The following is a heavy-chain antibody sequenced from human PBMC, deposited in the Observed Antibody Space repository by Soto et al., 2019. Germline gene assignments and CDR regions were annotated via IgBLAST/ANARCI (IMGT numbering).Heavy chain of an antibody. CDR1: GGSISKFY. CDR2: VYATGTT. Sequence: SETLSLTCSVSGGSISKFYWSWIRKTAGKGLEWMGRVYATGTTDYNPSLRSRVAMSVDISKKTFSLRLTSVTAANTGVYYCVRDGSKTLRDWFDPWGQGKLVTVSS. V-gene: IGHV4-4*07. D-gene: IGHD4-17*01. J-gene: IGHJ5*02. CDR3: VRDGSKTLRDWFDP.